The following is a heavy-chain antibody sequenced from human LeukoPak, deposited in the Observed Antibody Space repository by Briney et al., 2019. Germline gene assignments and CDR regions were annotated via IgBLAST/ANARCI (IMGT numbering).Heavy chain of an antibody. D-gene: IGHD2-15*01. J-gene: IGHJ5*02. Sequence: SETLSLTCAVYGGSFSGYYWSWIRQPPGKGLEYIGYIYYSGSTSYNPSLKSRVTISVDMSKNQFSLKLSSVTAADTAVYYCARGGNCSGGSCYSDRGWFDPWGQGTLVTVSS. V-gene: IGHV4-59*01. CDR3: ARGGNCSGGSCYSDRGWFDP. CDR2: IYYSGST. CDR1: GGSFSGYY.